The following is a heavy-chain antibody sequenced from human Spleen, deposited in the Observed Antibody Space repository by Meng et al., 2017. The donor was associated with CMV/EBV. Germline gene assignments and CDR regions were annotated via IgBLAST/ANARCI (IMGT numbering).Heavy chain of an antibody. J-gene: IGHJ6*02. CDR3: ARIPPLVRGHYYYGMDV. D-gene: IGHD6-13*01. CDR2: ISDGGNT. CDR1: GGSFSGYS. V-gene: IGHV4-34*01. Sequence: SETLSLTCAVYGGSFSGYSWTWIRQIPGKGLEWIGHISDGGNTKYNPSLMSRVTISVDTSENQFSLKMRSVTAADTAVYYCARIPPLVRGHYYYGMDVWGQGTTVTVSS.